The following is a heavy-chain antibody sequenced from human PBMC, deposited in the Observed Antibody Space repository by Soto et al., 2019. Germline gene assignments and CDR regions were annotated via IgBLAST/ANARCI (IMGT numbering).Heavy chain of an antibody. D-gene: IGHD2-2*01. CDR2: IYYSGST. CDR3: VRGIVVVPAAARGRNWFDP. Sequence: LSLTCTVSGGSISSGGYYWSWIRQHPGKGLEWIGYIYYSGSTYYNPSLKSRVTISVDTSKNQFSLKLSSVTAADTAVYYCVRGIVVVPAAARGRNWFDPWGQGTLVTVSS. CDR1: GGSISSGGYY. V-gene: IGHV4-31*03. J-gene: IGHJ5*02.